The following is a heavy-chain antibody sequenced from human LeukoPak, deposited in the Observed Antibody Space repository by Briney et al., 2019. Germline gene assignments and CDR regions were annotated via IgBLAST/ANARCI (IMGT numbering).Heavy chain of an antibody. V-gene: IGHV3-48*03. J-gene: IGHJ4*02. CDR1: GFTFSSYE. CDR2: ISSSGSTI. Sequence: GGSLRLSCAASGFTFSSYEMNWVRQAPGKGLEWVSYISSSGSTIYYADSVKGRFTISRDNAKNSLYLQMNSLRAEDTAVYYCARVGQRGAGPYGYWGQGTLVTVSS. D-gene: IGHD6-19*01. CDR3: ARVGQRGAGPYGY.